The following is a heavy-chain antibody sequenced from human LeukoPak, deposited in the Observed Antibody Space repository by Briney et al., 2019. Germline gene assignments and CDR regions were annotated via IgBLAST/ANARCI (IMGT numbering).Heavy chain of an antibody. D-gene: IGHD3-3*01. CDR1: GFTFSSYW. J-gene: IGHJ4*02. CDR2: INSDGSST. V-gene: IGHV3-74*01. CDR3: ARVLDFWSGYYTGVNNFDY. Sequence: PGGSLRLSCAASGFTFSSYWMHWVRQAPGKGLVWASRINSDGSSTSYADSVKGRFTISRDNAKNTLYLQMNSLRAEDTAVYYCARVLDFWSGYYTGVNNFDYWGQGTLVTVSS.